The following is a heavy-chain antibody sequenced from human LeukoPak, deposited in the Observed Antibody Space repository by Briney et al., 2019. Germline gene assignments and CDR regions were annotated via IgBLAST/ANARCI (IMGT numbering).Heavy chain of an antibody. Sequence: PSETLSLTCAVYGGSFSGYYWSWIRQPPGKGLEWIGEINHSGSTNYNPSLKSRVTISVDTSKNQFSLKLSSVTAADTAVYYCARGGYSGYAYYYYYYGMDVWGKGTTVTVSS. CDR2: INHSGST. J-gene: IGHJ6*04. V-gene: IGHV4-34*01. CDR1: GGSFSGYY. D-gene: IGHD5-12*01. CDR3: ARGGYSGYAYYYYYYGMDV.